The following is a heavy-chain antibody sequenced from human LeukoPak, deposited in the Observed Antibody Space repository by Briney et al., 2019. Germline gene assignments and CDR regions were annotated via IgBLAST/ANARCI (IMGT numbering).Heavy chain of an antibody. D-gene: IGHD3-22*01. Sequence: PSETLSLTCTVSGGSISSYYWSWIRQPPGKGLEWIGYIYYSGSTKYNPSLKSRVTISVDTSKHQFSLKLSSLTAADMAVYYCARAESSGYYRRWGQGTLVTVSS. CDR1: GGSISSYY. J-gene: IGHJ4*02. CDR3: ARAESSGYYRR. V-gene: IGHV4-59*01. CDR2: IYYSGST.